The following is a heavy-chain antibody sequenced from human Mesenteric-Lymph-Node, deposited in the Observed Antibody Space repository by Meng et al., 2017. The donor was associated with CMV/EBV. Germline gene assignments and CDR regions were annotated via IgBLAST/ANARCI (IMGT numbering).Heavy chain of an antibody. Sequence: GGSLRLSCAASGFTFDDYAMHWVRQAPGKGLEWVSGISWNSGSIGYADSVKGRFTISRDNAKNSLYLQMNSLRAEDTAVYYCARGSYGSGSFYPQPFDYWGQGTLVTVSS. V-gene: IGHV3-9*01. D-gene: IGHD3-10*01. CDR3: ARGSYGSGSFYPQPFDY. CDR2: ISWNSGSI. CDR1: GFTFDDYA. J-gene: IGHJ4*02.